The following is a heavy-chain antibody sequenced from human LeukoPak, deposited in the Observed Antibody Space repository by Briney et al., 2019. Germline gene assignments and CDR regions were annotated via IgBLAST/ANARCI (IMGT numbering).Heavy chain of an antibody. J-gene: IGHJ3*02. Sequence: GGSLRLSFSASGLTFSSSRMTGVRQAPGKGLEGGAALKGNGANTYYADSVRGRFTICRDNSTYTLYLQMTSLSAEDTDIYYCAKDLGRILIATPRDAFDIWGLGTMVTVSS. D-gene: IGHD6-6*01. V-gene: IGHV3-23*01. CDR2: LKGNGANT. CDR1: GLTFSSSR. CDR3: AKDLGRILIATPRDAFDI.